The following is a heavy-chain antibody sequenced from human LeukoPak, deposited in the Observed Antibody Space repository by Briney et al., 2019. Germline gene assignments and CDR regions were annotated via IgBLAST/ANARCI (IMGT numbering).Heavy chain of an antibody. V-gene: IGHV3-20*04. D-gene: IGHD3-10*01. CDR2: INWNGGST. J-gene: IGHJ4*02. Sequence: GGSLRLSCAASGFTFNRYWMSWVRQAPGKGLEWVSGINWNGGSTGYADSVKGRFTISRDNAKNSLYLQMNSLRAEDTALYYCARELGSPFDYWGQGTLVTVSS. CDR1: GFTFNRYW. CDR3: ARELGSPFDY.